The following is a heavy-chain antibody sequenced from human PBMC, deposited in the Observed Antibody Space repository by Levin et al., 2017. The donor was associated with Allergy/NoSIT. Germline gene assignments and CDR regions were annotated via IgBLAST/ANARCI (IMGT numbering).Heavy chain of an antibody. J-gene: IGHJ4*02. D-gene: IGHD1-26*01. V-gene: IGHV3-23*01. Sequence: GSLRLSCAASGFTFSSYAMTWVRQAPGKGLEWVSAISTGGTNTYYADSVKGRFTISRDNSKNTLYLQMNSLRAEDTAVYYCAKDGAGTYYGIDYWGQGTLVTVSS. CDR2: ISTGGTNT. CDR1: GFTFSSYA. CDR3: AKDGAGTYYGIDY.